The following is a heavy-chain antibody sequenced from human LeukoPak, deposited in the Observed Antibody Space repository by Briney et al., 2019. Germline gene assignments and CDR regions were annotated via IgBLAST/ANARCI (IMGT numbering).Heavy chain of an antibody. CDR1: GFTVTNNY. CDR3: ARTYFYYYGMDV. J-gene: IGHJ6*02. Sequence: GGSLRLPCVVSGFTVTNNYMSWVRQAPGKGLEWVSVFYGANNTYYADSVKGRFTISRDNSKNTLYLQMNSLRAEDTAVYYCARTYFYYYGMDVWGQGTAVTVSS. D-gene: IGHD2/OR15-2a*01. CDR2: FYGANNT. V-gene: IGHV3-66*01.